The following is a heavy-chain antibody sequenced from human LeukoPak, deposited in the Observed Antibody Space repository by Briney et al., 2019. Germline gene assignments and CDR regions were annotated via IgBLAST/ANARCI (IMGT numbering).Heavy chain of an antibody. Sequence: SETLSLTCTVSGGSISSYYWGWIRQPPGKGLEWIGSIYYSGSTYYNPSLKSRVTISVDTSKNQFSLKLSSVTAADTAVYYCARLIAVAGQPNFDYWGQGTLVTVSS. V-gene: IGHV4-39*01. CDR3: ARLIAVAGQPNFDY. J-gene: IGHJ4*02. D-gene: IGHD6-19*01. CDR2: IYYSGST. CDR1: GGSISSYY.